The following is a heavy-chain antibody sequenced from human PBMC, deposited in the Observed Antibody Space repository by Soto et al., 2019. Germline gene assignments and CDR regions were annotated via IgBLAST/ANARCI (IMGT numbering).Heavy chain of an antibody. Sequence: GGSLRLSCAASGFTFSSYGMHWVRQAPGKGLEWVAVIWYDGSNKYYADSVKGRFTISRDNSKNTLYLQMNSLRAEDTAVYYCARVRCEIAVAHCGYYYGMDVWGQGTTVTVSS. J-gene: IGHJ6*02. V-gene: IGHV3-33*01. CDR3: ARVRCEIAVAHCGYYYGMDV. CDR2: IWYDGSNK. D-gene: IGHD6-19*01. CDR1: GFTFSSYG.